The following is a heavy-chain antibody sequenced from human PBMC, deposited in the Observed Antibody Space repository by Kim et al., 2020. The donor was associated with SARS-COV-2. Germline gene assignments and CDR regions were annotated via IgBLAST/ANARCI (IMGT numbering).Heavy chain of an antibody. J-gene: IGHJ6*02. CDR2: IYSGGST. CDR1: GFTISRNY. CDR3: ARSGGYSYYGMDV. Sequence: GGSLRLSCAASGFTISRNYMNWVRQGPGEGLEWVSVIYSGGSTLYADSVKGRFTVSRDISKGTVYLQMNSLTADDTAVYYCARSGGYSYYGMDVWGQGTTVTVSS. D-gene: IGHD5-12*01. V-gene: IGHV3-53*01.